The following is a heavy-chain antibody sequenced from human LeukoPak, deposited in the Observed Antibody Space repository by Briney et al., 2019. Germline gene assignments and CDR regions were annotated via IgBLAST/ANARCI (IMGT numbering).Heavy chain of an antibody. J-gene: IGHJ4*02. CDR2: IYHSGST. V-gene: IGHV4-38-2*02. CDR1: GYSISSGYY. CDR3: ARGGMYDYVWGSYRYRDYFDY. D-gene: IGHD3-16*02. Sequence: SETLSLTCTVSGYSISSGYYWGWIRQPPGKGLEWIGSIYHSGSTYYNPSLKSRVTISVDTSKNQFSLKLSSVTAADTAVYYCARGGMYDYVWGSYRYRDYFDYWGQGTLVTVSS.